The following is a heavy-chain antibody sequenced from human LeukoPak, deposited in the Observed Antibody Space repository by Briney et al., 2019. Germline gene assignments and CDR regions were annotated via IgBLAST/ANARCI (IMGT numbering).Heavy chain of an antibody. Sequence: HPGRSLRLSCAASGITFSSYGMSSVRQAPGKGLEWVSSISSTGGTTYYADSVKGTFTISRDNSTNTLYMQMNRLRDEETAVYYCARVGATMTSFNGWFDSWGEGKLVTVSS. CDR2: ISSTGGTT. D-gene: IGHD1-26*01. V-gene: IGHV3-23*01. CDR1: GITFSSYG. CDR3: ARVGATMTSFNGWFDS. J-gene: IGHJ5*01.